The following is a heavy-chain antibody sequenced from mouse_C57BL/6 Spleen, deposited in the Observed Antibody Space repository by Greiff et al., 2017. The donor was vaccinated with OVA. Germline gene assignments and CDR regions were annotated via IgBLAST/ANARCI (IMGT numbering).Heavy chain of an antibody. Sequence: VQLQESGPELVKPGASVKISCKASGYAFSSSWMNWVKQRPGKGLEWIGRIYPGDGDTTYNGKFKGKATLTADKSSSTAYMQLSSLTSEDSAVYFCARDGTYYFDYWGQGTTLTVSS. CDR2: IYPGDGDT. J-gene: IGHJ2*01. CDR1: GYAFSSSW. V-gene: IGHV1-82*01. CDR3: ARDGTYYFDY. D-gene: IGHD1-1*01.